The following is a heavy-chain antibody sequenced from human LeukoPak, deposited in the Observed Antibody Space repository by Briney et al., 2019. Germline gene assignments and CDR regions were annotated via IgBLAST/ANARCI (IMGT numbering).Heavy chain of an antibody. CDR1: GGSISSSSFY. D-gene: IGHD3-22*01. CDR2: ISYSGST. Sequence: PSETLSLTCTVAGGSISSSSFYWGWIRQPPGKGLEWIGSISYSGSTFYNPSLESRVTISVDTSKNHFSLKLSSVTAADTAVYYCANLVVIPTSMRLEDYWGQGTLVTVSS. V-gene: IGHV4-39*02. J-gene: IGHJ4*02. CDR3: ANLVVIPTSMRLEDY.